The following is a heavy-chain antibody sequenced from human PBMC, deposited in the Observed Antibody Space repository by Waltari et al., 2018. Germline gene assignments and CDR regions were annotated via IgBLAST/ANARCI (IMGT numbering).Heavy chain of an antibody. V-gene: IGHV4-59*01. CDR3: ARGAAYYDFWSGYYTYGMDV. CDR2: IYYSGST. CDR1: GGSISSYY. J-gene: IGHJ6*02. Sequence: QVQLQESGPGLVKPSETLSLTCTVSGGSISSYYWSWIRQPPGKGLEWIGYIYYSGSTNYNPSLKSRVTISVDTSKNQFSLKLSSVTAADTAVYYCARGAAYYDFWSGYYTYGMDVWGQGTTVTVSS. D-gene: IGHD3-3*01.